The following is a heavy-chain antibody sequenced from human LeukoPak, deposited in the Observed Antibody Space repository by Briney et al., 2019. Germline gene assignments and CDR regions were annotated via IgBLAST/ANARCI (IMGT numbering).Heavy chain of an antibody. Sequence: SETLSLTCTVSGGSISSYYWSWIRRPPGKGLEWIGYIYYSGSTNYNPSLKSRVTISVDTSKNQFSLKLSSVTAADTAVYYCARYPPGDYWGQGTLVTVSS. J-gene: IGHJ4*02. CDR2: IYYSGST. V-gene: IGHV4-59*08. CDR3: ARYPPGDY. CDR1: GGSISSYY.